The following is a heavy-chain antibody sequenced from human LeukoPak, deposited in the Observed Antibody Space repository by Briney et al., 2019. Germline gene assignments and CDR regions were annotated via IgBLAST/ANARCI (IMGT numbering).Heavy chain of an antibody. CDR2: VNTGTGNT. J-gene: IGHJ4*02. CDR1: GYTFSNYA. V-gene: IGHV1-3*04. CDR3: AKGVTLIVVARSFFDY. Sequence: ASVKVSCKASGYTFSNYAIHWVRQAPGQRPEWMGWVNTGTGNTRYSEKFQGRVTITRDTSANTVYMELTSLTSGDTAVYYCAKGVTLIVVARSFFDYWGQGTLVTVSS. D-gene: IGHD3-22*01.